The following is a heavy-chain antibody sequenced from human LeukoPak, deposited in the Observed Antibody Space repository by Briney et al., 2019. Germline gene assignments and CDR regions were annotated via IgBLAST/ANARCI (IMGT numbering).Heavy chain of an antibody. Sequence: GASVKVSRKASGYSFSSYHIHWMRQAPGQGLEWMGVIYNNGGTNFAQKFSGRVSMARDAPTTTVYMELSSLTSEDTAVYYCAREGPRDYRFDLWGRGTLVTVS. J-gene: IGHJ2*01. CDR3: AREGPRDYRFDL. CDR1: GYSFSSYH. CDR2: IYNNGGT. V-gene: IGHV1-46*01. D-gene: IGHD4-11*01.